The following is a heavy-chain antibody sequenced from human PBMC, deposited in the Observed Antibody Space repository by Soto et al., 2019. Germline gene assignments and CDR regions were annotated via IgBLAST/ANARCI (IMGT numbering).Heavy chain of an antibody. CDR1: GGSISSGGYY. CDR3: ARARYYCSGTSCYYFDY. J-gene: IGHJ4*02. D-gene: IGHD2-2*01. V-gene: IGHV4-31*03. CDR2: IYYSGST. Sequence: TLSLTCTVSGGSISSGGYYWSWIRQDPGKGLEWIGYIYYSGSTYYNPSLKSRVTISVDMSKNQFSLQLSSVTAADTAVYYCARARYYCSGTSCYYFDYWGQGTLVTVSS.